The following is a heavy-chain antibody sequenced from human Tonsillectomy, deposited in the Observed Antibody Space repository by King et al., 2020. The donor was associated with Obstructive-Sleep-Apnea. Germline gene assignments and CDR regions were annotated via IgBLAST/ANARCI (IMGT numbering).Heavy chain of an antibody. CDR2: IFWSGRT. V-gene: IGHV4-59*01. CDR3: ARDRWFSGSSWFDP. D-gene: IGHD6-25*01. CDR1: GGSISSYY. Sequence: QLQESGPGLVKPSETLSLTCTVYGGSISSYYWSWIRQPPGQGLEWIGYIFWSGRTNFNPSLKSRVTMSVDTSKNQVSLKMSSVTAADTAVYYCARDRWFSGSSWFDPWGQGTLVSVSS. J-gene: IGHJ5*02.